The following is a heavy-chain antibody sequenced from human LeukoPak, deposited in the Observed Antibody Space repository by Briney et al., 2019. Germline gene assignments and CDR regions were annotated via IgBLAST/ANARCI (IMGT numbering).Heavy chain of an antibody. V-gene: IGHV3-7*01. CDR1: GFTFSTTF. J-gene: IGHJ6*02. Sequence: GGSLRLSCAASGFTFSTTFMDWVRQAPGKGLEWVANIKGDGSEKFYMDSVKGRFTVSRDNAKNSVYLQMNSLRAEDTAVYFCARHFMDVWGQGTTVTVSS. CDR2: IKGDGSEK. CDR3: ARHFMDV. D-gene: IGHD3-3*02.